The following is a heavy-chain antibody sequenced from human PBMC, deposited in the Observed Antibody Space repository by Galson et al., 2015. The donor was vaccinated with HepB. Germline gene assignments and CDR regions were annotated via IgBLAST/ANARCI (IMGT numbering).Heavy chain of an antibody. CDR2: IKSKTDGGTT. D-gene: IGHD4-17*01. Sequence: SLRLSCAASGFTFSNAWMNWVRQAQGKGLEWVGRIKSKTDGGTTHYAAPVKGRFTISRDDSKNTLYLQMNSLKTEDTAVYYCTTDGVTTWGGGMDVWGQGTTVTVSS. V-gene: IGHV3-15*01. CDR1: GFTFSNAW. J-gene: IGHJ6*02. CDR3: TTDGVTTWGGGMDV.